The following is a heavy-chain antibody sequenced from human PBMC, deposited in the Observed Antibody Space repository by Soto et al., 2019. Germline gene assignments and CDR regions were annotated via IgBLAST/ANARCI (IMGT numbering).Heavy chain of an antibody. Sequence: EVQLVESGGGVVQPGGSLRLSCAASGFTFSSYWMHWVRQAPGKGLVWVSRLNSDGSSTSYADSVTGRFTISRDNAKNTLDLHVNSLRDEDTAVYYCARVYSSSRYFDDWGQGTLVTVSS. CDR3: ARVYSSSRYFDD. D-gene: IGHD6-13*01. J-gene: IGHJ4*02. CDR2: LNSDGSST. V-gene: IGHV3-74*01. CDR1: GFTFSSYW.